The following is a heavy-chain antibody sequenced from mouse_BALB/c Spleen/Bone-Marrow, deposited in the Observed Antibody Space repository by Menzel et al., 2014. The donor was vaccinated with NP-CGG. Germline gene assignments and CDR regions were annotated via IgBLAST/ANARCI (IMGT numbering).Heavy chain of an antibody. Sequence: EVQGVESGGGLVQPGGSLKLSCAASGFDFSRYWMSWVRQAPGKGLEWIGEINPDSSTINYTPSLKDKFIISRDNAKNTLYLQMSKVGSEDTALYCCAGDAYYAMDYWGQGTSVTVSS. V-gene: IGHV4-1*02. J-gene: IGHJ4*01. CDR1: GFDFSRYW. CDR2: INPDSSTI. CDR3: AGDAYYAMDY.